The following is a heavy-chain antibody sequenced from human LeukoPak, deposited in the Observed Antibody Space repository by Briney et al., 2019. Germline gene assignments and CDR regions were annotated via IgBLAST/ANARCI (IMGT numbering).Heavy chain of an antibody. CDR3: ARGVDVVVPAEPVFDY. CDR1: GGSFSSGSYY. CDR2: IYYSGST. J-gene: IGHJ4*02. Sequence: SETLSLTCTVSGGSFSSGSYYWCWIRQPPGKGLEWIGYIYYSGSTNYNPSLKSRVTISVDTSKNQFSLKLSSVTAADTAVYYCARGVDVVVPAEPVFDYWGQGTLVTVSS. V-gene: IGHV4-61*01. D-gene: IGHD2-2*01.